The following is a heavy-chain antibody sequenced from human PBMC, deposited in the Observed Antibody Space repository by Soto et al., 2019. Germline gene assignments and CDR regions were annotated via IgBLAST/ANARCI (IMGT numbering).Heavy chain of an antibody. CDR1: GGTFSSYT. V-gene: IGHV1-69*12. D-gene: IGHD3-10*02. CDR2: IIPIFGTA. Sequence: QVQLVQSGAEVKKPGSSVKVSCKASGGTFSSYTISWVRQAPGQGLEWMGEIIPIFGTANYAQKFQGRVTITADEFTSTGYMELISLRSEDTAVYYCARERRAVRGVKFPFDIWGQGTMVTVSS. J-gene: IGHJ3*02. CDR3: ARERRAVRGVKFPFDI.